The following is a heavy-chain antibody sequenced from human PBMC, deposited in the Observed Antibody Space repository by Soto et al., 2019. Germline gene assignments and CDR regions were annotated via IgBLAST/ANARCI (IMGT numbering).Heavy chain of an antibody. D-gene: IGHD2-15*01. CDR1: GGTFSSYT. Sequence: SVKVSWKASGGTFSSYTISWVRQAPGQGLEWMGRIIPILGIANYAQKFRGRVTITADKSTSTAYMELSSLRSEDTAVYYCARDAVVVRGAFDIWGQGTMVTVSS. CDR2: IIPILGIA. J-gene: IGHJ3*02. CDR3: ARDAVVVRGAFDI. V-gene: IGHV1-69*04.